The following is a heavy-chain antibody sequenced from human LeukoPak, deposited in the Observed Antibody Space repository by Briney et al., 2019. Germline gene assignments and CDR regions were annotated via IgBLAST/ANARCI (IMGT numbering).Heavy chain of an antibody. CDR3: ARRRYDFAFDP. CDR1: GGSINSNNYY. J-gene: IGHJ5*02. CDR2: IYFSGST. Sequence: KPSETLSLTCTVSGGSINSNNYYWAWIRQPPGKGLEWIGSIYFSGSTYYNPSLKSRVTISVDTSKNQISLRLSSVTAADTAVYYCARRRYDFAFDPWGQGTLVTVSS. D-gene: IGHD3-3*01. V-gene: IGHV4-39*01.